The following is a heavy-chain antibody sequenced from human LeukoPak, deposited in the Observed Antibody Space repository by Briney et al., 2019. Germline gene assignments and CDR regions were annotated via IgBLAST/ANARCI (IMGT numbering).Heavy chain of an antibody. J-gene: IGHJ3*01. V-gene: IGHV1-2*02. CDR1: GYTLTDNH. CDR2: IDPNCGVT. CDR3: ARELGINAFDV. D-gene: IGHD7-27*01. Sequence: ASVKVSCKASGYTLTDNHLYWVRQAPGQGLEWMGWIDPNCGVTNFAQNFQGRLTMTTDTSISTAYMELSRLTSDDTTVYYCARELGINAFDVWGQGTLVTVFS.